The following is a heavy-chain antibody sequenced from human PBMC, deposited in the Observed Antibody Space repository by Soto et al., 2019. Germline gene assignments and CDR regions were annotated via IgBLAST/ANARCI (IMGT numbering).Heavy chain of an antibody. CDR1: GGSISSGGYY. J-gene: IGHJ3*02. V-gene: IGHV4-31*03. CDR3: ARCFHGAYARAFDI. Sequence: PSETLSLTCTVSGGSISSGGYYWSWIRQHPGKGLEWIGYIYYSGSTYYNPSLKSRVTISVDTSKNQFSLKLSSVTAADTAVYSCARCFHGAYARAFDIWGQGTMVTVSS. D-gene: IGHD4-17*01. CDR2: IYYSGST.